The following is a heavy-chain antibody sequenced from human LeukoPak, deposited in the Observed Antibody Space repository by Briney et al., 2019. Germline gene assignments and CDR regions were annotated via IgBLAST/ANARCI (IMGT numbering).Heavy chain of an antibody. CDR2: IYYSGST. CDR3: ARPGPVYDSSGYYYDAFDI. J-gene: IGHJ3*02. V-gene: IGHV4-39*01. D-gene: IGHD3-22*01. CDR1: GGSISSSSYY. Sequence: SETLSLTCTVSGGSISSSSYYWGWIRQPPGKGLEWIGSIYYSGSTYYNPSLKSRVTISVDTSKNQFSLKLSSVTAADTAVYYCARPGPVYDSSGYYYDAFDIWGQGTTVTVSS.